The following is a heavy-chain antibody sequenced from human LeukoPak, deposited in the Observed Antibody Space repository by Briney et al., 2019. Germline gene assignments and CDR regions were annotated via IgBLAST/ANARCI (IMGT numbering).Heavy chain of an antibody. CDR3: ARDRAYNRFDY. CDR1: GFTFSTSW. J-gene: IGHJ4*02. CDR2: IKEDGSAK. V-gene: IGHV3-7*01. Sequence: GGSVRVSCADSGFTFSTSWMAWVRQAPGKGLEWVANIKEDGSAKNYVGSVKGRFTVSRDNAKKSVYLEMNSLRAEDTAVYYCARDRAYNRFDYWGQGTLVTVSS. D-gene: IGHD5-24*01.